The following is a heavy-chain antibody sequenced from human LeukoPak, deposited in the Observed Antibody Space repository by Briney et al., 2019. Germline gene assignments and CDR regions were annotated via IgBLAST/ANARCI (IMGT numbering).Heavy chain of an antibody. CDR3: ARASYSYDINGWVPFDY. CDR2: IYTSGST. D-gene: IGHD3-22*01. Sequence: SQTLSLTCTVSGNSISSGDNCWSWIRQPAGKGLEWIGRIYTSGSTNYNPSLKSRVTISGDTSKNQFSLRLSSVTAADTAVYYCARASYSYDINGWVPFDYWGQGTLVTVSS. V-gene: IGHV4-61*02. CDR1: GNSISSGDNC. J-gene: IGHJ4*02.